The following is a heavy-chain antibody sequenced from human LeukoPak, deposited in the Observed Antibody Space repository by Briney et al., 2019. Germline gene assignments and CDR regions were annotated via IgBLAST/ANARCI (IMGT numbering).Heavy chain of an antibody. V-gene: IGHV4-61*02. CDR3: ATIRPRYSELFHDY. Sequence: SETLSLTCTVSGGSISSGSYYWSWIRQPAGKGLEWIGRIYTSGSTNYNPSLKSRVTISVDTSKNQFSLKLSSVTAADTAVYYCATIRPRYSELFHDYWGQGTLVTVSS. CDR2: IYTSGST. CDR1: GGSISSGSYY. J-gene: IGHJ4*02. D-gene: IGHD4-11*01.